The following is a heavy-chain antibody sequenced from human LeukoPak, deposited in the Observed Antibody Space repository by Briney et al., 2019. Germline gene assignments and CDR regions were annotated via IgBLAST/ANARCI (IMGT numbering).Heavy chain of an antibody. CDR1: GFTFSSYG. CDR3: AKDRRYRVAPYYFDY. D-gene: IGHD5-12*01. J-gene: IGHJ4*02. Sequence: GGSLRLSCAASGFTFSSYGMHWVRQAPGKGLEWVAFIRYDGSNKYYADSVKGRFTISRDNSKNTLYLQMNSLRAEDTAVYYCAKDRRYRVAPYYFDYWGQGTLVTVSS. CDR2: IRYDGSNK. V-gene: IGHV3-30*02.